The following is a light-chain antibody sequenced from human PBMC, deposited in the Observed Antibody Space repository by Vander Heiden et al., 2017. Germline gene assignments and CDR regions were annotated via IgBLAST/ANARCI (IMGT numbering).Light chain of an antibody. J-gene: IGKJ2*01. Sequence: DIQMTQSPSSLSASVGDRVTITCRASQSISSYLNWYQQKPGKAPKLLIYAASSLQSGVPSRFSGSGSGTDFTLTISSLQPEDFATYYCQQSYSTLYTFGQGTKLXI. CDR2: AAS. CDR3: QQSYSTLYT. CDR1: QSISSY. V-gene: IGKV1-39*01.